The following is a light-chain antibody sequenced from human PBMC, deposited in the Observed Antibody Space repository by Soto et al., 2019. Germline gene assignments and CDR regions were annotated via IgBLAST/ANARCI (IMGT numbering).Light chain of an antibody. J-gene: IGKJ5*01. CDR2: DAS. CDR1: ESVSRN. V-gene: IGKV3-15*01. CDR3: QQYNSWPPIT. Sequence: EVVMTQSPATLSVSPGERATLSCRASESVSRNLAWYQQKPGQAPRLLIYDASTRATGIPDRFSGGGSGTGFTLTISSLQSEDFVVYYCQQYNSWPPITFGQGTRLEI.